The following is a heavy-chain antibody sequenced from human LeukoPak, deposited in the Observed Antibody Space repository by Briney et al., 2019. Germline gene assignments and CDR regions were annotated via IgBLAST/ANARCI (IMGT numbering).Heavy chain of an antibody. Sequence: PSETLSLTCVVSGYSISGGYYWGWIRQPPGKGLEWIGSIYLSGSTYYNPSLKSRVTISVDTSKNQFSLKLSSVTAADTAVYYCARHYDYYYYMDVWGKGTTVTVSS. D-gene: IGHD3-16*01. CDR3: ARHYDYYYYMDV. J-gene: IGHJ6*03. V-gene: IGHV4-38-2*01. CDR1: GYSISGGYY. CDR2: IYLSGST.